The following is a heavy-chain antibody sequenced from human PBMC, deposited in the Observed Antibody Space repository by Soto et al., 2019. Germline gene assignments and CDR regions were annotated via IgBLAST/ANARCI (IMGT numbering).Heavy chain of an antibody. CDR1: GGTISSYY. J-gene: IGHJ4*02. CDR2: IYYSGST. D-gene: IGHD3-10*01. Sequence: SETLSLTCTVSGGTISSYYWSWIRQPPGKGLEWIGYIYYSGSTNYNPSLKSRVTISVDTSKNQFSLKLSSVTAADTAVYYCARGESYYGSGSYWSWGQGTLVTVSS. CDR3: ARGESYYGSGSYWS. V-gene: IGHV4-59*01.